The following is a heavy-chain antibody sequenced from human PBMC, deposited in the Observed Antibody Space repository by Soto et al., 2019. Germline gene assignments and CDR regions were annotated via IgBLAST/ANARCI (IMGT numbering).Heavy chain of an antibody. D-gene: IGHD3-3*01. J-gene: IGHJ4*02. CDR3: AGDFGAN. V-gene: IGHV3-30-3*01. CDR2: ISYDGDNK. Sequence: QVQLVESGGGVVQPGRSLRLSCAASGFTFSNYAMHWVRQAPGKGLEWVAIISYDGDNKYYSDSVKGRFTISRDNSKNTLYLQMDSLRVEDTAVYYCAGDFGANWGQGTLVTVSS. CDR1: GFTFSNYA.